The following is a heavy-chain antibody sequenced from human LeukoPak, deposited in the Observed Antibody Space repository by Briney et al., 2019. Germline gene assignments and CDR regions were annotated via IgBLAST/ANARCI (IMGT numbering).Heavy chain of an antibody. Sequence: ASVKVSCRASGYTFTNYYMHWVRQAPGQGLEWMGIINPSSGSTGYAQKFQGRVTMTRDTSTSTVYMDLSSLKSEDTAVYYCLRSRDGDNYFDYWGQGTLVTVSS. V-gene: IGHV1-46*01. CDR2: INPSSGST. J-gene: IGHJ4*02. CDR1: GYTFTNYY. CDR3: LRSRDGDNYFDY. D-gene: IGHD5-24*01.